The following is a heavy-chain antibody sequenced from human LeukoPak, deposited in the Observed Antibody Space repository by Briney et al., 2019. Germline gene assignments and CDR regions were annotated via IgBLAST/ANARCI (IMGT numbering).Heavy chain of an antibody. V-gene: IGHV4-30-2*01. J-gene: IGHJ6*02. D-gene: IGHD5-18*01. CDR2: IYHSGST. Sequence: SETLSLTFAVSGGSISSGVYPWSWIRQPPGKGLEWIGYIYHSGSTYYNPSLKSRVTISVDRSKNQFSLRLSSVTAADTAVYYCARGYSYGGYYYYGMDVWGQGTTVTVSS. CDR3: ARGYSYGGYYYYGMDV. CDR1: GGSISSGVYP.